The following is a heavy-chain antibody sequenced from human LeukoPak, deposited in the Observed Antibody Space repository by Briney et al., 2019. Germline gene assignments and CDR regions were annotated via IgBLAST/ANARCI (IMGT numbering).Heavy chain of an antibody. CDR3: ATSIAAAGSPYYYYYGMDV. CDR2: INPSGGST. D-gene: IGHD6-13*01. J-gene: IGHJ6*02. CDR1: GYTFTSYY. V-gene: IGHV1-46*01. Sequence: ASVKVSCKASGYTFTSYYMHWVRQAPGQGLEWMRIINPSGGSTSYAQKFQGRVTMTRDTSTSTVYMELSSLRSEDTAVYYCATSIAAAGSPYYYYYGMDVWGQGTTVTVSS.